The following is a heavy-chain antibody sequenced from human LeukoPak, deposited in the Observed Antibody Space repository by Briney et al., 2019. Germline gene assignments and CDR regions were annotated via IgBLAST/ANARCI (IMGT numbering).Heavy chain of an antibody. J-gene: IGHJ4*02. CDR3: AAGYSSGWY. CDR1: GFTFSSYG. CDR2: IWYDGSNK. Sequence: GGSLRLSCAASGFTFSSYGMYWVRQAPGKGLEWVAVIWYDGSNKYYADSVKGRFTISRDNSKNTLYLQMNSLGAEDTAVYYCAAGYSSGWYWGQGTLVTVSS. D-gene: IGHD6-19*01. V-gene: IGHV3-33*01.